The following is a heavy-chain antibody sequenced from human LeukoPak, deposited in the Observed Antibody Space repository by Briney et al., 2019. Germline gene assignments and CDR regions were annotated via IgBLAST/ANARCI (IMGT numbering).Heavy chain of an antibody. CDR1: GYTFSDYY. CDR3: AKDGPADCGGDCYSPDY. D-gene: IGHD2-21*02. V-gene: IGHV1-2*02. J-gene: IGHJ4*02. CDR2: INPNTGAT. Sequence: ASVKVSCKASGYTFSDYYIHWVRQAPGHGLDWMGWINPNTGATNYPQKFQGRITMTRDTSISTAYMVLSRLRSDDTAMYYCAKDGPADCGGDCYSPDYWGQGSLVTVSS.